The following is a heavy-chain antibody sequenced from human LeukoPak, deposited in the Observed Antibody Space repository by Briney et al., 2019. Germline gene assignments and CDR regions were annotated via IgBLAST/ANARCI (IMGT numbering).Heavy chain of an antibody. Sequence: SETLSLTCTVSGVSISSGSYYWSWIRQPAGKGLEWIGRIYTSGSTNYNPSLKSRVTISVDTSKNQFSLKLSSVTAADTAVYYCVAPYYMDVWGKGTTVTVSS. V-gene: IGHV4-61*02. CDR2: IYTSGST. CDR3: VAPYYMDV. CDR1: GVSISSGSYY. D-gene: IGHD2-15*01. J-gene: IGHJ6*03.